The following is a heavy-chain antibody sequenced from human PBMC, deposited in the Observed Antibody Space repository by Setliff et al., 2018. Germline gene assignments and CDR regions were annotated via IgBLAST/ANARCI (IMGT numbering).Heavy chain of an antibody. CDR3: VRHMTYYDFWRGYYSTSDAFHV. CDR1: GFTFSDST. Sequence: QPGGSLRLSCAASGFTFSDSTMHWVRQASGKGLEWVGRIRTKANSYATAYATSVQDRFTISRHDSESTTYLQMNGLKTEDTAVYYCVRHMTYYDFWRGYYSTSDAFHVWGQGTMVTVSS. D-gene: IGHD3-3*01. V-gene: IGHV3-73*01. J-gene: IGHJ3*01. CDR2: IRTKANSYAT.